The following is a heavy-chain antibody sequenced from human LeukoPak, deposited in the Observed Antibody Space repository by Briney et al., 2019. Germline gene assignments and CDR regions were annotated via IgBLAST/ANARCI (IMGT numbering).Heavy chain of an antibody. D-gene: IGHD3-22*01. J-gene: IGHJ1*01. CDR3: ARDGTMLVADHNFQH. CDR1: GGTFSSYA. Sequence: ASVKVSCKASGGTFSSYAISWVRQAPGQGLEWMGWINPNSGGTNYAQKFQGRVTMTRDTSFSTAYMELSRLRSDDTAVYYCARDGTMLVADHNFQHWGQGTLVTVSS. CDR2: INPNSGGT. V-gene: IGHV1-2*02.